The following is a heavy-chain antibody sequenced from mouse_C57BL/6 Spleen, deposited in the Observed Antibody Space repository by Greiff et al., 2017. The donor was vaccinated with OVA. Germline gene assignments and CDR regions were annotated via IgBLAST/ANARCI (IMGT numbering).Heavy chain of an antibody. CDR1: GFTFNTYA. J-gene: IGHJ4*01. D-gene: IGHD2-4*01. CDR2: IRSKSSNYAT. V-gene: IGHV10-3*01. Sequence: EVKLVESGGGLVQPKGSLKLSCAASGFTFNTYAMHWVRQAPGKGLEWVARIRSKSSNYATYYADSVKDRFTISRDDSQSMLYLQMNNLKTEDTAMYYCVRDGYRDYDEGYAMDYWGQGTSVTVSS. CDR3: VRDGYRDYDEGYAMDY.